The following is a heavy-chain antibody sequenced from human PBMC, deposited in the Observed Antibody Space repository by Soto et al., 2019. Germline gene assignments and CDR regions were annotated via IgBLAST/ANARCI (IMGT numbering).Heavy chain of an antibody. J-gene: IGHJ6*02. Sequence: SETLSLTCAVYGGSISGYYWSWIRHPPGKGLEWIGEINHSGSTNYNPSLKSRVTISVDTSKNQFSLKLSSMTAGDTAVYYCARGVYCSSTSCYWGMDVWGQGTTVT. CDR2: INHSGST. CDR1: GGSISGYY. V-gene: IGHV4-34*01. D-gene: IGHD2-2*01. CDR3: ARGVYCSSTSCYWGMDV.